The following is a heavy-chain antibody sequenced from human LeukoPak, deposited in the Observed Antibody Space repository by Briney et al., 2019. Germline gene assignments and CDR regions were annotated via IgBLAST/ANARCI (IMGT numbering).Heavy chain of an antibody. V-gene: IGHV4-31*03. CDR2: IYYSGST. CDR3: ARVQVGFFDY. CDR1: GGSISSGGYY. D-gene: IGHD1-26*01. J-gene: IGHJ4*02. Sequence: SGTLSLTCTVSGGSISSGGYYWSWIRQQPGKGLEWIGYIYYSGSTYYNPSLKSRVTISVDTSKNQFSLRLTSVTAADTAVYYCARVQVGFFDYWGQGTLVTVSS.